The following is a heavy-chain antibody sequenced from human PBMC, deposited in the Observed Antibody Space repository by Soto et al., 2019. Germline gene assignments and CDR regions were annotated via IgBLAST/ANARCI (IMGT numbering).Heavy chain of an antibody. CDR1: GFSLNTHTVG. CDR3: AHRYIGYPLDY. Sequence: QITLKESGPTLGKPTQTLTLICTFSGFSLNTHTVGVGWIRQPPGKALEWLGFIYWDDDKRYSPYLKNRLTITKDTSKNQVVLTMTNMDPVDTGTYYCAHRYIGYPLDYWSQGTLVTVSS. CDR2: IYWDDDK. V-gene: IGHV2-5*02. J-gene: IGHJ4*02. D-gene: IGHD5-12*01.